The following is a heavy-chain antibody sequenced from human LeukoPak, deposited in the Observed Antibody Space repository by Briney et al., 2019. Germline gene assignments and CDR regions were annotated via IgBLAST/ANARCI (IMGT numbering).Heavy chain of an antibody. J-gene: IGHJ6*02. CDR2: IYPGDSDT. CDR1: GYSFTTYW. V-gene: IGHV5-51*01. Sequence: GESLKISRKGSGYSFTTYWIGWVRQMPGKGLEWMGIIYPGDSDTRYSPSFQGQVTISADKSISTAYLQWSSLKASDTAMYYCARHELKGTAYYYGMDVWGQGTTVTVSS. CDR3: ARHELKGTAYYYGMDV. D-gene: IGHD1-26*01.